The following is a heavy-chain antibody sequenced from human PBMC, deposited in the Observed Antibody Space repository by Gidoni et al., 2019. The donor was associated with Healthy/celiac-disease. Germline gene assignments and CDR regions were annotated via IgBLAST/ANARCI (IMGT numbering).Heavy chain of an antibody. CDR2: INDGNGNT. J-gene: IGHJ3*02. Sequence: QVQLVQSGAEVKKPGASVKVSCKASGYTSTSYAMHWVRQAPGQRLEWMGWINDGNGNTKYSQKFQGRVTITRDTSASTAYMELSSLRSEDTAVYYCARDRGYCSGGSCYGLDAFDIWGQGTMVTVSS. CDR3: ARDRGYCSGGSCYGLDAFDI. D-gene: IGHD2-15*01. CDR1: GYTSTSYA. V-gene: IGHV1-3*01.